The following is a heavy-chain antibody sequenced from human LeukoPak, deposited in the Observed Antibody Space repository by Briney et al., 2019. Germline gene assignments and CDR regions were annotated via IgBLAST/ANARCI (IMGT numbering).Heavy chain of an antibody. CDR3: ARGGGTIFGVVIIPVDWFDS. Sequence: PSETLSLTCTVSGGSISSYYWSWIRQPPGKGLEWIGYIYYSGSTNYNPSLKSRVTISVDTSKNQFSLKLSSVTAADTAVYYCARGGGTIFGVVIIPVDWFDSWGQGTLVTVSS. CDR1: GGSISSYY. V-gene: IGHV4-59*01. D-gene: IGHD3-3*01. CDR2: IYYSGST. J-gene: IGHJ5*01.